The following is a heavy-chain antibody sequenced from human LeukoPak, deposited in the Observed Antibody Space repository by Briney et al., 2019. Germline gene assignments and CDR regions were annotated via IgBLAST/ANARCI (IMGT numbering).Heavy chain of an antibody. CDR2: ISTGSSYI. J-gene: IGHJ4*02. Sequence: GGSLRLSCAASGFTFSTYSMHWVRQAPGKGLEWVSSISTGSSYIYSADSVKGRFTISRDNAKNSLYLQLNSLRAEDTAVYYCARSSFPYYFDYWGQGTLVTVSS. V-gene: IGHV3-21*01. D-gene: IGHD3-16*01. CDR1: GFTFSTYS. CDR3: ARSSFPYYFDY.